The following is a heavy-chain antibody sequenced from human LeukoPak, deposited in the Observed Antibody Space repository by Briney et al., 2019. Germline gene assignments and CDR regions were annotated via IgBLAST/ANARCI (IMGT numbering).Heavy chain of an antibody. J-gene: IGHJ5*02. Sequence: SETLSLTCAVSGGSLSGYYWSWIRQPPGKGLEWIGEINHVGSTNYNPSIKSRVTISLDTSKIQFSLRLSSVTAADTAVYYCAREPIFGVVIPYNWFDPWGQGTLVTVSS. CDR2: INHVGST. V-gene: IGHV4-34*01. CDR3: AREPIFGVVIPYNWFDP. CDR1: GGSLSGYY. D-gene: IGHD3-3*01.